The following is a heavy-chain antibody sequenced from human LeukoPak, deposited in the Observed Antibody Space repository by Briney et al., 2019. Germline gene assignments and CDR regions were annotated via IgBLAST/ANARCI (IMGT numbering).Heavy chain of an antibody. CDR2: ISSSGSTI. V-gene: IGHV3-48*03. J-gene: IGHJ3*02. CDR1: GFTFSSYE. D-gene: IGHD3-16*01. Sequence: PGGSLRLSCAASGFTFSSYEMNWVRQAPGKGLEWVSYISSSGSTIYYADSVKGRFTISRDNAKNSLYLQMNSLGAEDTAVYYCARVGGHYDAFDIWGQGTMVTVSS. CDR3: ARVGGHYDAFDI.